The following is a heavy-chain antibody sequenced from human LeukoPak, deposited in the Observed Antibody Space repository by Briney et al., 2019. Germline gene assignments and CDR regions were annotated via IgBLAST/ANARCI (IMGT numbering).Heavy chain of an antibody. V-gene: IGHV4-39*01. CDR2: IYYSGST. CDR1: GGSISNSSYY. Sequence: SETLSLTCTVSGGSISNSSYYWGWIRQPPGKGLEWIGSIYYSGSTYYNPSLKSRVTISVDTSKNQFSLKLSSVTAADTAVYYCARGIVGATRIDYWGQGTLVTVSS. J-gene: IGHJ4*02. D-gene: IGHD1-26*01. CDR3: ARGIVGATRIDY.